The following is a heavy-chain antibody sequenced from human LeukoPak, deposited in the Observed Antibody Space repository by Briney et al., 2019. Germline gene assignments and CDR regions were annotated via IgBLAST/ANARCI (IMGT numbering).Heavy chain of an antibody. J-gene: IGHJ4*02. Sequence: PGGSLRLSCAASGITFTNAWLTWVRQAPGKGLEWVGRVKTKGDGGAADYAAPVKGRFTISRDDSTKTLYLQMNSLKTEDTAVYYCTKDHWDYGDYFVYWGQGTLVTVSS. CDR3: TKDHWDYGDYFVY. D-gene: IGHD3-16*01. CDR2: VKTKGDGGAA. CDR1: GITFTNAW. V-gene: IGHV3-15*01.